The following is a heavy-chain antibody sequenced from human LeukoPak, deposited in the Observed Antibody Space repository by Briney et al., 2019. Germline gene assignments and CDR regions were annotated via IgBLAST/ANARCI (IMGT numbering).Heavy chain of an antibody. D-gene: IGHD1-26*01. CDR3: ARGESYSTLDY. Sequence: SETLSLTCTVSGGSISNYYWSWIRQPPGKGLEWIGYIYYGGSTNYNPSLKSRVTISVDTSKNQFSLKLSSVTAADTAVYYCARGESYSTLDYWGQGTLVTVSS. CDR2: IYYGGST. J-gene: IGHJ4*02. CDR1: GGSISNYY. V-gene: IGHV4-59*12.